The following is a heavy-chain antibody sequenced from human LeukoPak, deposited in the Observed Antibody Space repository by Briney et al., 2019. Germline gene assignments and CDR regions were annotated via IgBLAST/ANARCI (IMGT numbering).Heavy chain of an antibody. V-gene: IGHV1-2*02. J-gene: IGHJ4*02. CDR2: INPNSGGT. D-gene: IGHD3-22*01. Sequence: GASVKVSCKASGYTFTGYYMHWVRQAPGQGLEWMGWINPNSGGTNYAQKFQGRVTMTRDTSISTAYMELSSLRSEDTAVYYCARNHYYDSSGPPSWGQGTLVTVSS. CDR1: GYTFTGYY. CDR3: ARNHYYDSSGPPS.